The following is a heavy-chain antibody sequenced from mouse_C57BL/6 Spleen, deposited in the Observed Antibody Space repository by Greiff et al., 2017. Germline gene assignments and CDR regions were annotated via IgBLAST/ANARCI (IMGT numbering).Heavy chain of an antibody. CDR2: IHPNSGST. D-gene: IGHD3-3*01. V-gene: IGHV1-64*01. CDR3: AREEGGLDY. Sequence: KQRPGQGLEWIGMIHPNSGSTNYNEKFKSKATLTVDKSSSTAYMQLSSLTSEDSAVYYCAREEGGLDYWGQGTTLTVSS. J-gene: IGHJ2*01.